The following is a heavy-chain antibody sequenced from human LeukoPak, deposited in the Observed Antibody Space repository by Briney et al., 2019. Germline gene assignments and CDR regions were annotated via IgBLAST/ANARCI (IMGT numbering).Heavy chain of an antibody. D-gene: IGHD4-11*01. CDR1: GFTFSSYG. CDR3: AKTYSNSFHYHYGMDV. J-gene: IGHJ6*02. Sequence: GGSLRLSCAASGFTFSSYGMHWVRQAPGKGLEWVAVISYDGSNKYYADSVKGRFTISRDNSKNTLYLQMNSLRAEDTAVYYCAKTYSNSFHYHYGMDVWGQGTTVTVSS. CDR2: ISYDGSNK. V-gene: IGHV3-30*18.